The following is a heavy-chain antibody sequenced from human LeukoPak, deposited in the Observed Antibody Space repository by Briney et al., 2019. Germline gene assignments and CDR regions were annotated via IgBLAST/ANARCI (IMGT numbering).Heavy chain of an antibody. V-gene: IGHV3-11*06. D-gene: IGHD3-9*01. Sequence: GGSLRLSCAASGFTFSDYYMSWIRQAPGKGLEWVAYISSSSSYTYYADSVKGRFTISRDNAKSSLYLQMNSLRAEDTAVYYCARSLPGRYFHWLPLYYFDYWGQGTLVTVSS. J-gene: IGHJ4*02. CDR3: ARSLPGRYFHWLPLYYFDY. CDR2: ISSSSSYT. CDR1: GFTFSDYY.